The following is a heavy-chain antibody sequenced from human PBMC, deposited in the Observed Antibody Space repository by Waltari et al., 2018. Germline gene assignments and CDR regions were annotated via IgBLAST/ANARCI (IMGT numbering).Heavy chain of an antibody. Sequence: EVQLVESGGGLVQPGGSLRLSCAASGFTFSTFWMHWVRQAPGEGLEWGANIKQDGSVKCYVDSVKGRFTISRDNAKNSLYLQMNSLRAEDTAVYYCTRGGNSLWDYWGQGTLVTVSS. V-gene: IGHV3-7*01. D-gene: IGHD1-7*01. J-gene: IGHJ4*02. CDR3: TRGGNSLWDY. CDR2: IKQDGSVK. CDR1: GFTFSTFW.